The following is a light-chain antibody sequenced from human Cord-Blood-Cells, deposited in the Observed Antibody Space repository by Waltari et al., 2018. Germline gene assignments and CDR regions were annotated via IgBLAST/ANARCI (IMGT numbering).Light chain of an antibody. Sequence: QSALTQPRSVSGSPGQSVTISCTGTSSDVGGYNYVSWYQQHPGKAPKLMIYDVSKRPSGVPDRFSGSKSGNTASLPISGLQAEDEADYSCCSYAGSYTLVFGGGTKLTVL. J-gene: IGLJ3*02. V-gene: IGLV2-11*01. CDR3: CSYAGSYTLV. CDR2: DVS. CDR1: SSDVGGYNY.